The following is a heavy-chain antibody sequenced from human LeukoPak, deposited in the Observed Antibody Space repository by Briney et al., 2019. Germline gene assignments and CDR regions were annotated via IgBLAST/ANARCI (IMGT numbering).Heavy chain of an antibody. Sequence: ASVKVSCKASGYTFTSYDINWVRQATGQGLEWMGWMNPNSGNTGYAQNFQGRVTMTRNTSISTAYMELSSLRSEDTAVYYCARGSRVGATLYYYYYYMDVWGKGTTVTISS. CDR3: ARGSRVGATLYYYYYYMDV. V-gene: IGHV1-8*01. J-gene: IGHJ6*03. D-gene: IGHD1-26*01. CDR1: GYTFTSYD. CDR2: MNPNSGNT.